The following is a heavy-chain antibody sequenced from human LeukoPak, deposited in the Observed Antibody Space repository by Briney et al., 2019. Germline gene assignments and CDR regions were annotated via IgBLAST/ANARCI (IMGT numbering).Heavy chain of an antibody. J-gene: IGHJ4*02. CDR2: INHSGST. Sequence: SETLSLTCAVYGGSFSGYYWSWIRQPPGKGLEWIGEINHSGSTNYNPSLKSRVTISVDTSKNQFSLKLSSVTAADTAAYYCARGRDWAYDYWGQGTLVTVSS. CDR1: GGSFSGYY. V-gene: IGHV4-34*01. D-gene: IGHD3/OR15-3a*01. CDR3: ARGRDWAYDY.